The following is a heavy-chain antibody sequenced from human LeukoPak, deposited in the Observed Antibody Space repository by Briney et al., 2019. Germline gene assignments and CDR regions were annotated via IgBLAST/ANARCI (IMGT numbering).Heavy chain of an antibody. V-gene: IGHV3-30*03. CDR1: GFTFTSYG. Sequence: GGSLRLSCAASGFTFTSYGMHWVRQAPGKGLEWVALISSEGNNKYYADSVKGRFSISRDNSKNTLYLQMNGLRVEDTAVYYCARIGYSISWSGDYWGQGSLVTVSS. J-gene: IGHJ4*02. D-gene: IGHD6-13*01. CDR2: ISSEGNNK. CDR3: ARIGYSISWSGDY.